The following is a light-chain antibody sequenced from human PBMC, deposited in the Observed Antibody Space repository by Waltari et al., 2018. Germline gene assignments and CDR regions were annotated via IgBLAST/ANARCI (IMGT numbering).Light chain of an antibody. CDR1: QSLLYSSNNRNY. J-gene: IGKJ2*01. Sequence: DIVMTQSPDSLAVSLGERAAINCKSSQSLLYSSNNRNYLAWYQQKPGQPPKLLISWASSRESGVPDRFSGGGSGTDFTLTITSLQAEDVALYYCQQYYSTPRTFGQGTKVQIK. V-gene: IGKV4-1*01. CDR3: QQYYSTPRT. CDR2: WAS.